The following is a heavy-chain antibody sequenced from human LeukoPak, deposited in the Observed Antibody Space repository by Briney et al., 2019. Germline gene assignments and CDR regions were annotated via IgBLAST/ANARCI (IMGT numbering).Heavy chain of an antibody. D-gene: IGHD3-10*01. V-gene: IGHV1-69*13. J-gene: IGHJ4*02. CDR1: GGTFSSYA. CDR3: ARYLTGGRPSKFDY. CDR2: IIPIFGNA. Sequence: SVKVSCKASGGTFSSYAISWEQQAPGHGLEWMGGIIPIFGNANCAQKFQGRVTITADESTSTAYMELSSLRSEDTAVYYCARYLTGGRPSKFDYWGQGTLVTVSS.